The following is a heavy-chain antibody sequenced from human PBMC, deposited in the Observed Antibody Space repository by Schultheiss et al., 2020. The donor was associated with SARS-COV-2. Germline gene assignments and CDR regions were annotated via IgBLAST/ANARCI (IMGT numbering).Heavy chain of an antibody. J-gene: IGHJ5*02. V-gene: IGHV4-59*12. D-gene: IGHD7-27*01. CDR3: ARGRGWGSLGGWFDP. Sequence: SETLSLTCTVSGVSITTYHWSWIRQPPGKGLEWIGYIYYSGSTNYNPSLKSRVTMSVDTSKNQFSLKLSSVTAADTAVYYCARGRGWGSLGGWFDPWGQGTLVTVSS. CDR1: GVSITTYH. CDR2: IYYSGST.